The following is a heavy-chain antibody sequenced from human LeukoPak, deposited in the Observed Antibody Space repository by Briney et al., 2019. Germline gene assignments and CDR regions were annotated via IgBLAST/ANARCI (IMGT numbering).Heavy chain of an antibody. Sequence: GGSLRLSCAASGFTFSDYYMSWIRQAPGKGLDWVAFIRSDGSTKYYADSVKGRFTISRDNSKNTLYLQMNSLRPDDTAVYYCAKDLPSAYFDYWGQGTLVTVSS. CDR3: AKDLPSAYFDY. J-gene: IGHJ4*02. CDR1: GFTFSDYY. V-gene: IGHV3-30*02. CDR2: IRSDGSTK.